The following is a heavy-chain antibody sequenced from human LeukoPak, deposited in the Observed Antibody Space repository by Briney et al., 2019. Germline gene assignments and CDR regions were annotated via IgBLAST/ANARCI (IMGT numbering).Heavy chain of an antibody. CDR3: ARALNRHIGAFEY. CDR2: VSGGGSST. V-gene: IGHV3-23*01. D-gene: IGHD4/OR15-4a*01. J-gene: IGHJ4*02. CDR1: GFTFSNYA. Sequence: GGSLRLSCVASGFTFSNYAMNWVRQARGKGLEWVPGVSGGGSSTYYADSVKGRFTISRDNSKNMLYLQMNSLRAEDTATYFCARALNRHIGAFEYWGQGALVTVSS.